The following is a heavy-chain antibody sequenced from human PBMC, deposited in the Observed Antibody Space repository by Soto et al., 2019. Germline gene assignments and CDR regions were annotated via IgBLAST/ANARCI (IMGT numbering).Heavy chain of an antibody. CDR3: ARGRIAVAYFDY. CDR1: GGRFSSYA. CDR2: IVPIFGTA. J-gene: IGHJ4*02. Sequence: QVQLVQSGAEVKKPGSSVKVSCKASGGRFSSYAITWVRQAPGQGLEWMGGIVPIFGTANYAQTFPGRVTITADESTSTAYMELSSLRSDDTAVYFCARGRIAVAYFDYWGQGALVTVSS. V-gene: IGHV1-69*01. D-gene: IGHD6-19*01.